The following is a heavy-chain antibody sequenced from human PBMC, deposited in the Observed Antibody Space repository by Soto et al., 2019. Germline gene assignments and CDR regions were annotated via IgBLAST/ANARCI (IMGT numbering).Heavy chain of an antibody. CDR1: GYTFTSYG. J-gene: IGHJ5*02. Sequence: QVQLVQSGAAVKKPGASVKVSCKASGYTFTSYGISWVRQATGKGLEWMGWISAYNGNTNYAQKLHGRVTMTTDTSTSTAYMELRSLRSDDTAVYYCTLSAAGRDGNWFDPWGQVTLVTVSS. D-gene: IGHD6-13*01. V-gene: IGHV1-18*01. CDR2: ISAYNGNT. CDR3: TLSAAGRDGNWFDP.